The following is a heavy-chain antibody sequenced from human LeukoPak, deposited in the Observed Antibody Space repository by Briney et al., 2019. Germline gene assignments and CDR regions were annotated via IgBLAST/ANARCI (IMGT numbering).Heavy chain of an antibody. V-gene: IGHV1-2*06. CDR2: ITPDSGDT. D-gene: IGHD1-26*01. CDR1: GYIFTVYH. Sequence: ASVKVSCKATGYIFTVYHIHWVRQAPGQEPEWMGRITPDSGDTNYALQFQGRVTMTRDTSINTAYMDLSRLTSNDTAVYYCARDLSSTPYWELDYWGQGILVTVSS. J-gene: IGHJ4*02. CDR3: ARDLSSTPYWELDY.